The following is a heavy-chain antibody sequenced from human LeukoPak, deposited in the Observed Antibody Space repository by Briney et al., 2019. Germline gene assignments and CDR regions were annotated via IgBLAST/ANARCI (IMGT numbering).Heavy chain of an antibody. D-gene: IGHD3-10*01. CDR2: IYHSGST. Sequence: SETLSLTCAVSGYSISSGYYWGWIRQPPGKGLEWIGSIYHSGSTYYNPSLKSRVTISVDTSKNQFSLKLSSVTAADTAVYYCARPGRGCYYYYMDVWGKGTTVTVSS. J-gene: IGHJ6*03. V-gene: IGHV4-38-2*01. CDR3: ARPGRGCYYYYMDV. CDR1: GYSISSGYY.